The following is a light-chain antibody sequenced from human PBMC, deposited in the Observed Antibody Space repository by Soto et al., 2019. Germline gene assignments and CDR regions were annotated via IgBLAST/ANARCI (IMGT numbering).Light chain of an antibody. V-gene: IGKV1-8*01. CDR2: AAS. Sequence: AVLLTQSPSSFSASTGDRATITCRPSQDIPNYLAWYKQFPGKAPKLLLYAASILKTGVPSRFSGSGSGTDFPLTIDGLQSEDFATYFCQHYYNYPWTFGQGTTVE. CDR1: QDIPNY. J-gene: IGKJ1*01. CDR3: QHYYNYPWT.